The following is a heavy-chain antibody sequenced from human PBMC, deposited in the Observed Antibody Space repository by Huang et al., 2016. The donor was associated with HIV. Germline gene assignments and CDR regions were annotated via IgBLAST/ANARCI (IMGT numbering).Heavy chain of an antibody. D-gene: IGHD2-8*01. V-gene: IGHV1-8*01. Sequence: QVHLVQSGAEVKKPGASVKVSCKASGYTFTSYNINWVRQATGHGLGGMGWMNPSSGKTGYAQKFQGRVNITSDTSIGTAYMELSSLRSDDTAVYYCARGAVFAFFHYYYSYMDVWGKGTTVTVSS. J-gene: IGHJ6*03. CDR1: GYTFTSYN. CDR2: MNPSSGKT. CDR3: ARGAVFAFFHYYYSYMDV.